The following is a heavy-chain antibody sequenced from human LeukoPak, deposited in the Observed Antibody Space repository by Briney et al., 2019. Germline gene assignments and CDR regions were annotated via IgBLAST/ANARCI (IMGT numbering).Heavy chain of an antibody. CDR1: GGSISHSNYY. Sequence: PSETLSLTCTVSGGSISHSNYYWVWIRQPPGKGLEWIGSIYHSGSTYYNPSLKSRVTISVDTSKNQFSLELSSVTAADTAVYYCAKTRGTWIHYWGQGTLVTVSS. J-gene: IGHJ4*02. CDR3: AKTRGTWIHY. CDR2: IYHSGST. D-gene: IGHD5-18*01. V-gene: IGHV4-39*07.